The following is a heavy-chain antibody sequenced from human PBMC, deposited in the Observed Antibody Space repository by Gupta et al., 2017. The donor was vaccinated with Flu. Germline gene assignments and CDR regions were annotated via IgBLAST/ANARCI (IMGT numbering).Heavy chain of an antibody. V-gene: IGHV3-21*01. Sequence: EVQLVESGGGLVKPGGSLRLSCAASGFTFSSYSMNWVRQAPGKGLEWVSSISSSSSYIYYADSVKGRFTISRDNAKNSLYLQMNSLRAEDTAVYYCARGVKRLVRGGYNWFDPWGQGTLVTVSS. J-gene: IGHJ5*02. D-gene: IGHD6-13*01. CDR1: GFTFSSYS. CDR3: ARGVKRLVRGGYNWFDP. CDR2: ISSSSSYI.